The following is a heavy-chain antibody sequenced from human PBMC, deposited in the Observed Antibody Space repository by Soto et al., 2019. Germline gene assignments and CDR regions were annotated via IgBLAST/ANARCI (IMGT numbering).Heavy chain of an antibody. CDR3: AHSDYCDSSGYFLRES. Sequence: QITLKESGPTLVKPTQTLTLTCTFSGFSLSTSGVGVSWIRQPPGKALEWLALIYWDDDKRYSPPLKSRLTTTKDTPKNQVVLTMTNMDPVDTATYYCAHSDYCDSSGYFLRESWGQGTLVTVSS. J-gene: IGHJ4*02. CDR2: IYWDDDK. D-gene: IGHD3-22*01. CDR1: GFSLSTSGVG. V-gene: IGHV2-5*02.